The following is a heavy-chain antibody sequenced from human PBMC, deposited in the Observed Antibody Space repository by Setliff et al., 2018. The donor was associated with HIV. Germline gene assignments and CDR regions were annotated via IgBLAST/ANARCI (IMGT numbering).Heavy chain of an antibody. Sequence: SETLSLTCSVSGGVSGGDMGVHDWSWIRQPPGKGLEWIGYIYDNEKTFYNPSLKSPVTITVDTSKNQISLQLTAVTAEDTAVYYCASVGWSDGASHIVYWGQGALVTVSS. D-gene: IGHD6-19*01. CDR3: ASVGWSDGASHIVY. V-gene: IGHV4-61*08. CDR2: IYDNEKT. J-gene: IGHJ4*02. CDR1: GGVSGGDMGVHD.